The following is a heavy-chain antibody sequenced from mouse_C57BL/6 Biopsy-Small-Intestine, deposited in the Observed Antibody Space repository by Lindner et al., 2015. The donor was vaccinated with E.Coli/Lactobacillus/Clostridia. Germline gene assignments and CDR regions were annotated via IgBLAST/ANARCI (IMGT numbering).Heavy chain of an antibody. V-gene: IGHV1-80*01. CDR1: GYAFSRYW. CDR2: IYPGDGDT. Sequence: VQLQESGAELVKPGASVKISCKASGYAFSRYWMNWVKQRPGKGLEWIGQIYPGDGDTNYNGKFKGKATLTADKSSSTGYMQLSSLTSEDSAVYFCARNHYYTYYFDYWGQGTTLTVSS. D-gene: IGHD1-2*01. CDR3: ARNHYYTYYFDY. J-gene: IGHJ2*01.